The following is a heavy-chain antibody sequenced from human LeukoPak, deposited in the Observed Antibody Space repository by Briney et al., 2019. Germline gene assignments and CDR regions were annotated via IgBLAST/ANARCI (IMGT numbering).Heavy chain of an antibody. Sequence: GGSLRLSCAASGFTFSSYAMHWVRQAPGKGLEWVAVISYDGSNKYYADSVKGRFTIPRDNSKNTLYLQMNSLRAEDTAVYYCARAYYDSSGYPFDYWGQGTLVTVSS. J-gene: IGHJ4*02. CDR1: GFTFSSYA. D-gene: IGHD3-22*01. V-gene: IGHV3-30-3*01. CDR2: ISYDGSNK. CDR3: ARAYYDSSGYPFDY.